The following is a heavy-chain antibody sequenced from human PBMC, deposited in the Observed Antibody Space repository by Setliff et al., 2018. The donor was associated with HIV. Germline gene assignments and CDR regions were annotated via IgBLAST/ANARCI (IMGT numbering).Heavy chain of an antibody. CDR2: ISYDGSNT. Sequence: LRLSCAASGFTFSNAWMTWVRQAPGKGLEWVVVISYDGSNTYYADSVKGRFTISRDNSKNTLYLQMNSLRSEDTAVYYCARDRARAGSGYHNCFDYWGQGTLVTVSS. V-gene: IGHV3-30*03. CDR1: GFTFSNAW. J-gene: IGHJ4*02. CDR3: ARDRARAGSGYHNCFDY. D-gene: IGHD5-12*01.